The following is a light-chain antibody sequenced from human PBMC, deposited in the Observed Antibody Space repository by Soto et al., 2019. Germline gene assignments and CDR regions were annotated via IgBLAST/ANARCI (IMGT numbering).Light chain of an antibody. CDR3: SSWDDSLDGPV. V-gene: IGLV1-44*01. CDR2: SIN. Sequence: QSVLTQPPSASATPGQTVTISCSGRYSNIGSNFVSWYQRLPGTAPKLLIYSINQRPSGVPDRFSESKSGTSASLTISGLQSEDEADYFCSSWDDSLDGPVFGGGTKLTVL. J-gene: IGLJ3*02. CDR1: YSNIGSNF.